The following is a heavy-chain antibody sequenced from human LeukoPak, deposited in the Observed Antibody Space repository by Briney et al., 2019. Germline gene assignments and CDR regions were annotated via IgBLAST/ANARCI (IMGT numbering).Heavy chain of an antibody. V-gene: IGHV3-7*01. J-gene: IGHJ4*02. CDR3: ARLQQLAYFDY. D-gene: IGHD6-13*01. CDR2: IKQDGSEK. Sequence: PGGPLRLSCAASGFTFSNDWMSWVRQAPGKGVDWVANIKQDGSEKYYVDSVKGRFTISRDNAKNSLYLPMNSLRAEDTAVYYCARLQQLAYFDYWGQGTLVTVSS. CDR1: GFTFSNDW.